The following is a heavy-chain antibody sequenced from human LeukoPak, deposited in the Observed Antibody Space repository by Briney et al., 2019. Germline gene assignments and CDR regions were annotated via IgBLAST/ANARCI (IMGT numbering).Heavy chain of an antibody. J-gene: IGHJ4*02. CDR1: GYSFTSQW. CDR2: IYPGDSDT. Sequence: GESLKISFKGSGYSFTSQWIGWVRQMPGKGLEWMGIIYPGDSDTRYSPSFQGLVIISADKSINTAYLQWSSLKASDTAAYYCARQLAYYDSSGYPEYYFDYWGQGTLVTVSS. V-gene: IGHV5-51*01. CDR3: ARQLAYYDSSGYPEYYFDY. D-gene: IGHD3-22*01.